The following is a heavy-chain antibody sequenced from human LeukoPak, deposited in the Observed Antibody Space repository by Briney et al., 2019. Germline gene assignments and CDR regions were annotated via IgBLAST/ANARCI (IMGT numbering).Heavy chain of an antibody. V-gene: IGHV5-51*01. D-gene: IGHD6-19*01. Sequence: GESLKISCKGSGYIIANYWIGWVRRMPGKGLEWMGIIYPGDSDTRYSPSFQGQVTISADKSISTAYLQWSSLKASDTAVYYCARREGGWYLDYWGQGTLVTVSS. CDR2: IYPGDSDT. CDR3: ARREGGWYLDY. CDR1: GYIIANYW. J-gene: IGHJ4*02.